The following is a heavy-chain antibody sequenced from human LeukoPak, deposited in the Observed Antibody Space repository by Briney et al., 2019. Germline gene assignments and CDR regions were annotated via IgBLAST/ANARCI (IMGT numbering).Heavy chain of an antibody. CDR2: IYTSGST. CDR3: ARAYGSGSHFDY. Sequence: SQTLSLTCTVSGGSISSGSYYWSWIRQPAGKGLEWIGRIYTSGSTNYNPSLKSRVTISVDTSKNQFSLKLSSVTAADTAVYYCARAYGSGSHFDYWGQGTLVTVS. D-gene: IGHD3-10*01. J-gene: IGHJ4*02. V-gene: IGHV4-61*02. CDR1: GGSISSGSYY.